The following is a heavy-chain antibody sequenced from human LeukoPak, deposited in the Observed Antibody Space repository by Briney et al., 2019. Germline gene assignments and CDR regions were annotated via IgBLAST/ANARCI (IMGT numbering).Heavy chain of an antibody. J-gene: IGHJ4*02. Sequence: SVKVSCKASGGTFSSYAISWVRQAPGQGLEWMGGIIPIFGTANYAQKFQGRVTITTDETTSTAYMELSSLRSEDTAVYYCARGGRGPAALLQLLGYWGQGTLVTVSS. CDR1: GGTFSSYA. V-gene: IGHV1-69*05. CDR2: IIPIFGTA. D-gene: IGHD2-2*01. CDR3: ARGGRGPAALLQLLGY.